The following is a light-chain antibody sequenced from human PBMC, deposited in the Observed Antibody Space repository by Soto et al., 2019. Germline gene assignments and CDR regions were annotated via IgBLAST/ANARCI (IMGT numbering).Light chain of an antibody. CDR2: DVT. CDR1: SSDVGGYNF. J-gene: IGLJ1*01. CDR3: TSYTTISIYV. V-gene: IGLV2-14*01. Sequence: QSVLTQPASVSGSPGQSITISCTGTSSDVGGYNFVSWYQQHPDKAPKLMIYDVTNRPSGVSNRFSGSKSGNTASLTISGLQAEVYADYDCTSYTTISIYVSVTGTKV.